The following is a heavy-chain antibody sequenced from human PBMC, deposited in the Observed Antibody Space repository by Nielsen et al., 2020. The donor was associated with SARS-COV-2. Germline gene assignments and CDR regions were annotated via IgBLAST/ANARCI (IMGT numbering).Heavy chain of an antibody. Sequence: GGSLRLSCAASGFTFDNYGMNWVRQAPGKGLDWVSGLTDSGGSTYYADSVKGRFTISRDNSKNTLYLQMNSLRAEDTAIYYCAKGYSSGPAYFQHWGQGTLVTVSS. CDR2: LTDSGGST. J-gene: IGHJ1*01. D-gene: IGHD6-19*01. V-gene: IGHV3-23*01. CDR3: AKGYSSGPAYFQH. CDR1: GFTFDNYG.